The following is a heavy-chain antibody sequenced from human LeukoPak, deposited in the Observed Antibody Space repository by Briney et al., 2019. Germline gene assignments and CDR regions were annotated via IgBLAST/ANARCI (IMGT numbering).Heavy chain of an antibody. CDR1: GFTFSSYG. D-gene: IGHD3-10*01. V-gene: IGHV3-23*01. CDR2: ISGSGGST. J-gene: IGHJ4*02. Sequence: GGSLRLSCAASGFTFSSYGMSWVRQAPGKGLEWVSAISGSGGSTYYADSVKGRFTISRDNSKNTLYLQMNSLRAEDTAVYYCAKVPLGGVRGAIDYWGQGTLVTVSS. CDR3: AKVPLGGVRGAIDY.